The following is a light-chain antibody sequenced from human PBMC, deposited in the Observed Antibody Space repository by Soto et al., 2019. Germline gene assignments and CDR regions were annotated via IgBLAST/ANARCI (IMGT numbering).Light chain of an antibody. CDR1: QSISSY. CDR2: AAS. CDR3: QHTYSSPFT. Sequence: DIQIPQSPSPLSASVGDRLTITFLSSQSISSYVNWYQQKPGIAPRLLIFAASNLQTGVPSRFSGSGSGTDFTLTISSLQPEDFGTYFCQHTYSSPFTFGPGTKVDIK. J-gene: IGKJ3*01. V-gene: IGKV1-39*01.